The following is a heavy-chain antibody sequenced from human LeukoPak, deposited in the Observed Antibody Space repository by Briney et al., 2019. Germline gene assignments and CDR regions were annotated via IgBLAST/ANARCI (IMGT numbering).Heavy chain of an antibody. CDR1: GFTFSSYW. J-gene: IGHJ4*02. Sequence: PGGSLRLSCAASGFTFSSYWMSLVRQAPGKGLEWVANIKQDGSEKYYVDSVKGRFTISRDNAKNSLYLQMNSLRAEDTAVYYCARENDYSNYVFDYWGQGTLVTVSS. CDR2: IKQDGSEK. CDR3: ARENDYSNYVFDY. D-gene: IGHD4-11*01. V-gene: IGHV3-7*01.